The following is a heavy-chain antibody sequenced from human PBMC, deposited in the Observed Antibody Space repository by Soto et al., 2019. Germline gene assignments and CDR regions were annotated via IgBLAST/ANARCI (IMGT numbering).Heavy chain of an antibody. V-gene: IGHV3-33*01. CDR2: IWYDGSNK. CDR1: GFTFSSYG. CDR3: ARDLFDYSGSDYGAFDI. J-gene: IGHJ3*02. Sequence: QVQLVESGGGVVQPGRSLRLSCAASGFTFSSYGMHWVRQAPGKGLEWVAVIWYDGSNKYYADSVKGRFTISRDNSKNTLYLQMNSLRAEDTAVYYCARDLFDYSGSDYGAFDIWGQGTMVTVSS. D-gene: IGHD1-26*01.